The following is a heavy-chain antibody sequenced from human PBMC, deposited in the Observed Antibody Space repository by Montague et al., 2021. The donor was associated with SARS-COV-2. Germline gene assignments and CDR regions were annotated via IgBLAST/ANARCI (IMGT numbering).Heavy chain of an antibody. CDR2: IHYSGST. Sequence: SETLSLTCAVSGGSISSSSYYWGWIRQPPGKGLEWIGSIHYSGSTYCNPSLKSRVSISVDTSKNQFSLKLSSVTAADTAVYYCARLWDTVYYYYGMDVWGQGTTVIVSS. V-gene: IGHV4-39*01. D-gene: IGHD1-26*01. CDR3: ARLWDTVYYYYGMDV. J-gene: IGHJ6*02. CDR1: GGSISSSSYY.